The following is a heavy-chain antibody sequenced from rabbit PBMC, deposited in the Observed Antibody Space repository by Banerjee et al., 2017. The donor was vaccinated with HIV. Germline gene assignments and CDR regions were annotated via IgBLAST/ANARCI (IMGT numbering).Heavy chain of an antibody. CDR3: ARDQSIYVWTRGSGDYTHGMDL. D-gene: IGHD1-1*01. J-gene: IGHJ6*01. Sequence: QSLEESGGDLVKPGASLTLTCTVSGFSLGSYAMNWVRQAPGKGLEWIGYIDTGSGVTDYASWAKGRFTISKTSSTTVTLQMTSLTAANTATYFCARDQSIYVWTRGSGDYTHGMDLWGPGTLVTVS. CDR1: GFSLGSYA. CDR2: IDTGSGVT. V-gene: IGHV1S40*01.